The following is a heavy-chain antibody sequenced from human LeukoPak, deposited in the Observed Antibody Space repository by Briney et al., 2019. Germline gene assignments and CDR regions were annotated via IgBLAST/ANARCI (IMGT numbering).Heavy chain of an antibody. Sequence: PSETLSLTCTVSGDSISSYYWSWIRQPPGKGLEWIGYIYYSGSTNYNPSLKSRITISVDTSKIQFSLKLSSVTAADTTAYYCPILGDSSISNWFDPWGQGTLVTVSS. CDR1: GDSISSYY. D-gene: IGHD6-13*01. V-gene: IGHV4-59*01. CDR2: IYYSGST. J-gene: IGHJ5*02. CDR3: PILGDSSISNWFDP.